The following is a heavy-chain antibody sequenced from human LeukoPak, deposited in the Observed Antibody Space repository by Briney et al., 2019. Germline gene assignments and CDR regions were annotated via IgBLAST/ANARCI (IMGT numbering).Heavy chain of an antibody. J-gene: IGHJ4*02. V-gene: IGHV1-2*02. CDR1: GYTFTSYG. CDR2: INPNSGGT. D-gene: IGHD3-10*01. Sequence: ASVKVSCKASGYTFTSYGISWVRQAPGQGLEWMGWINPNSGGTNYARKFQGRVTMTRDTSITTAYMELTSLRSDDTAVYYCARDLFYSVSGTYYNVGRVFNYWGQGTLVTVSS. CDR3: ARDLFYSVSGTYYNVGRVFNY.